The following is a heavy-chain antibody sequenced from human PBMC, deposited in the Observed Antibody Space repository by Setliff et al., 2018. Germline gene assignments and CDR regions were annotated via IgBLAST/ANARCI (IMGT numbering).Heavy chain of an antibody. D-gene: IGHD3-10*01. V-gene: IGHV4-39*01. Sequence: PSETLSLTCTVSGGSISSSSYQWGWVRQTPGKGLEWIGSIYYSGTAYYNPSLKSRVTISVDTSKNQFSLQVTSVTATDTAVYYCARHKSNGSGSYPSLYMDVWGKGIMVTVSS. J-gene: IGHJ6*03. CDR1: GGSISSSSYQ. CDR3: ARHKSNGSGSYPSLYMDV. CDR2: IYYSGTA.